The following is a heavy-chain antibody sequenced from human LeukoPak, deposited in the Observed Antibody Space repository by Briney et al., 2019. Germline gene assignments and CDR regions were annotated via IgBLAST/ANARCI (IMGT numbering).Heavy chain of an antibody. CDR3: AKDDIVATTREAYYYGMDV. Sequence: GGSLRLSCAASGFTFNNYGMHWVRQAPGKGLEWVAVISYDGSNKYYADSVKGRFTISRDNSKNTLYLQMNSLRAEDTVVYYCAKDDIVATTREAYYYGMDVWGQGTTVTVSS. CDR2: ISYDGSNK. J-gene: IGHJ6*02. D-gene: IGHD5-12*01. CDR1: GFTFNNYG. V-gene: IGHV3-30*18.